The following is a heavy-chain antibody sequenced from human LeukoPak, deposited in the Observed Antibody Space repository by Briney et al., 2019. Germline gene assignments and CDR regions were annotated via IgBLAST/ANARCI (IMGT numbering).Heavy chain of an antibody. J-gene: IGHJ4*02. V-gene: IGHV1-69*04. CDR2: TIPIRGMT. D-gene: IGHD3-16*01. CDR3: ARGPYDGTFYFDS. Sequence: SVKVSCKISGGTFGSYGISWVRQAPGQGLEWMGRTIPIRGMTNYAQKFQGRVTVTADTSTSTAYMELSSLTSEDTAVYFCARGPYDGTFYFDSWGQGTLVIVSS. CDR1: GGTFGSYG.